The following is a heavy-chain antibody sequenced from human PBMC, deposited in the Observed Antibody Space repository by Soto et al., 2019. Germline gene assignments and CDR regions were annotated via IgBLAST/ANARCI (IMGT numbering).Heavy chain of an antibody. CDR2: QTGST. V-gene: IGHV4-61*01. CDR1: GASVTSDSYH. CDR3: AIYKAGAGGNGF. Sequence: QVHLQESGPGLIKLSETLSLTCSVSGASVTSDSYHWTWIRQPPGKGLEWIGQTGSTNYNPSLKSRITISVDTSKNQFSLNLDSVTAADTAIYYCAIYKAGAGGNGFWGQGTLVIVSS. J-gene: IGHJ4*02. D-gene: IGHD6-19*01.